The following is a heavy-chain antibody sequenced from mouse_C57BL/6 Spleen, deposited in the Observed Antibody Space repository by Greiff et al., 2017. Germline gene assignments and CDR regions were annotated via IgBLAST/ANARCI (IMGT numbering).Heavy chain of an antibody. J-gene: IGHJ2*01. CDR2: IYPGDGDT. D-gene: IGHD2-4*01. Sequence: QVQLQQSGAELVKPGASVKISCKASGYAFSSYWMNWVKQRPGKGLEWIGQIYPGDGDTTYNGKFKGKATLTADKSSSTAYMQLSSLTSEDSAVYFCARSRDYDGYYFDYWGQGTTLTVSS. V-gene: IGHV1-80*01. CDR3: ARSRDYDGYYFDY. CDR1: GYAFSSYW.